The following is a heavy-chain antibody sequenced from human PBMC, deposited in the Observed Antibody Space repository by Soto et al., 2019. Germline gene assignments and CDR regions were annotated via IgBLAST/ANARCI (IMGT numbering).Heavy chain of an antibody. J-gene: IGHJ6*02. CDR2: IWYDGSNK. V-gene: IGHV3-33*01. D-gene: IGHD3-9*01. CDR3: ARDHDYHYDILTGYNPSYGMDV. CDR1: GFSFSSYG. Sequence: GVSLRLSCAASGFSFSSYGMHWVRQAPGKGLDRVAVIWYDGSNKYYADSVKGRFTISRDNSKNTLYLQMNSLRAEDTAVYYCARDHDYHYDILTGYNPSYGMDVWDPGTTVTVPS.